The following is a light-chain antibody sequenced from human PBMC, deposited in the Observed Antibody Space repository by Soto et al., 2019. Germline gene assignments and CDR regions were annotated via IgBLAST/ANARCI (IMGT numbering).Light chain of an antibody. V-gene: IGKV3-11*01. J-gene: IGKJ5*01. CDR1: QSFRGL. CDR2: DAY. CDR3: QQRHMWPIT. Sequence: EVVLPHSPFTLSLSPGEIATLSFRASQSFRGLLAWYQQKPGQAPRLLIYDAYNRATGIPPRFSGSGSGTDFTLTISSLEPEDSAVYYCQQRHMWPITFGQGTRLEI.